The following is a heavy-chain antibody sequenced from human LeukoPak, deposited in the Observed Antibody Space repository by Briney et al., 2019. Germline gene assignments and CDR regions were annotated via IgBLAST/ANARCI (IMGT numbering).Heavy chain of an antibody. CDR2: IYSGGST. Sequence: QPGGSLRLSCAASGFIVSSNYMSWVRQARGKGLEWVSVIYSGGSTYYADSVKGRFTISRDNSKNTLYLQMNSLRAQDMAVYYCARSPWGITMIAEAWGQGTLVTVSS. CDR1: GFIVSSNY. J-gene: IGHJ5*02. V-gene: IGHV3-53*01. CDR3: ARSPWGITMIAEA. D-gene: IGHD3-22*01.